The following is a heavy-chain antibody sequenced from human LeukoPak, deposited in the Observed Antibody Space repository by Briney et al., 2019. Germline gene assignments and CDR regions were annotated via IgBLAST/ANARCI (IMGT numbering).Heavy chain of an antibody. V-gene: IGHV4-59*01. J-gene: IGHJ6*02. CDR3: ARGRMPSTYRGLDV. CDR1: GGSISSYY. CDR2: IYSRGSA. D-gene: IGHD2-2*01. Sequence: SETLSLTCTISGGSISSYYWSWIRQPPGRGLEWIGHIYSRGSATYNPSLWGRVAISLDTSKNQLSLTLRSVTAADTAVYYCARGRMPSTYRGLDVWGQGTTVTVSS.